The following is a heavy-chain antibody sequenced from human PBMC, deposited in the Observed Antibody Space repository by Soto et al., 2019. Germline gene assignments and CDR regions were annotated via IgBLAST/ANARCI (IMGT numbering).Heavy chain of an antibody. D-gene: IGHD3-3*01. CDR1: GGTFSSYA. Sequence: SVKVSCKASGGTFSSYAISWVRQAPGQGPEWMGGIIPIFGTANYAQKFQGRVTITADESTSTAYMELSSLRSEDTAVYYCARDFSDSWSGSGNWFDPWGQGTLVTVSS. CDR3: ARDFSDSWSGSGNWFDP. CDR2: IIPIFGTA. J-gene: IGHJ5*02. V-gene: IGHV1-69*13.